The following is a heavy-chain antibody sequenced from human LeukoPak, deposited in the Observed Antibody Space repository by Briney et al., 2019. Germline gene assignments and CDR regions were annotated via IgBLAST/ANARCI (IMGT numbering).Heavy chain of an antibody. CDR1: GFTFSSYW. D-gene: IGHD5-18*01. Sequence: GGSLRLSCVASGFTFSSYWMHWVRQDPRKGLVWVSYISSSSSVIYYPDSVKGRFTISRDNAKNSLYLQMNSLTAEDTAVYYCARDRRGDSYGPLDSWGQGILVTVSS. CDR3: ARDRRGDSYGPLDS. CDR2: ISSSSSVI. J-gene: IGHJ4*02. V-gene: IGHV3-48*01.